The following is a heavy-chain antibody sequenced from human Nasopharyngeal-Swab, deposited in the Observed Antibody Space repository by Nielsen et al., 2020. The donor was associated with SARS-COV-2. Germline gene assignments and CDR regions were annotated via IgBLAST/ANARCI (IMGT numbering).Heavy chain of an antibody. CDR1: GFTFSDYY. V-gene: IGHV3-11*01. J-gene: IGHJ6*02. D-gene: IGHD4-11*01. Sequence: SLKISCAASGFTFSDYYMAWVRQAPGKGLEWLSYISTSGRTTDSADSVKGRLTISRDNAKNSLYLQMNSLRAEDTAVYYCARAMTTVLSASGMDVWGQGTTVSVSS. CDR2: ISTSGRTT. CDR3: ARAMTTVLSASGMDV.